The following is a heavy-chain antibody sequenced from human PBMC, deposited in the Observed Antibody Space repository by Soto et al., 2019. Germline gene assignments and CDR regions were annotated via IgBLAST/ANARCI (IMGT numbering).Heavy chain of an antibody. CDR3: AREIRDSAFWVHYLTGIDV. D-gene: IGHD1-26*01. CDR1: GVTFTTGD. V-gene: IGHV3-13*01. J-gene: IGHJ6*02. Sequence: EVQMVESGGGFVQPGGSLRLSCAASGVTFTTGDMHWVRQVTGRGREWVSAIGRGGDTYYAASVKCRFTISRENAQNSVYRQLNSQRAGDTAVYYCAREIRDSAFWVHYLTGIDVWGQGTTVTVSS. CDR2: IGRGGDT.